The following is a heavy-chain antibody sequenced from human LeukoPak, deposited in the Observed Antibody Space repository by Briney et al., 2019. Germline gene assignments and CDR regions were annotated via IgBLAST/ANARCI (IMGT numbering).Heavy chain of an antibody. CDR2: INHNGNVN. V-gene: IGHV3-7*03. Sequence: GGSLRLSCAASGFTFSSYWMNWARQAPGKGLEWVASINHNGNVNYYVDSVKGRFTISRDNSKNTLYLQMNSLRAEDTAVYYCANPPSTAGPWGQGTLVTVSS. J-gene: IGHJ5*02. D-gene: IGHD1-14*01. CDR1: GFTFSSYW. CDR3: ANPPSTAGP.